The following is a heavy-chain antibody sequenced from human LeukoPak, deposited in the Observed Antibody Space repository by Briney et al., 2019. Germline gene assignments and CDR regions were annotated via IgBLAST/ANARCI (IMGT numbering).Heavy chain of an antibody. J-gene: IGHJ4*02. V-gene: IGHV3-23*01. D-gene: IGHD3-10*01. CDR1: GFPFCNYG. Sequence: PGGTLRLSRAASGFPFCNYGMSGARQAPGKGLEGVTSISGSGDSTYYADSVKGRFTISRDNSKNPLYLPMSSLRAEDTAVYYCTKDRGIISDYWGQGTLATVSS. CDR3: TKDRGIISDY. CDR2: ISGSGDST.